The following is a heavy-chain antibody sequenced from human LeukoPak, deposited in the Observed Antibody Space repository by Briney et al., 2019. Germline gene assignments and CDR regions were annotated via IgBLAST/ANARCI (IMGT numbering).Heavy chain of an antibody. CDR2: ISFDGSNK. V-gene: IGHV3-30-3*01. D-gene: IGHD3-3*01. J-gene: IGHJ4*02. CDR3: ARDEEDFWSGYYLDY. Sequence: GGSLRLSCAASGFTFSHYAMHWVRQAPGKGLDWVADISFDGSNKHFADSVRGRFTISRDSSKSTLFLQMDSLRPEDTAVYYCARDEEDFWSGYYLDYWGQGTLVTVSS. CDR1: GFTFSHYA.